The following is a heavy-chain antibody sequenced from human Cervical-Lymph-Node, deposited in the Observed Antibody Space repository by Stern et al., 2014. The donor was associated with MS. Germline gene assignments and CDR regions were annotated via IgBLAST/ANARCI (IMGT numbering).Heavy chain of an antibody. V-gene: IGHV7-4-1*02. D-gene: IGHD6-13*01. CDR2: HNTNAVCP. CDR1: GYTFTDYG. J-gene: IGHJ5*02. CDR3: ARGAGPEQGRWFDP. Sequence: QAQLVQSGSEFKKPGASVTVSCKASGYTFTDYGMNWIRQAPGQGLEGMGWHNTNAVCPSYALGFSGRFVFSLETSVSTAYLKISSLKGEDTAVYYCARGAGPEQGRWFDPWGQGTLVIVSS.